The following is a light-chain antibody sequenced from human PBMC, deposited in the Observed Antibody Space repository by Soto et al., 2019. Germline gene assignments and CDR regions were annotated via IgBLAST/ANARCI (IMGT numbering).Light chain of an antibody. CDR1: QSVSSSS. Sequence: EIVLTQSPGTLSLSPGERVTLSCRASQSVSSSSLAWYQQKPGQAPRLLIYGSSRRATGIPDTFRGSGSGTDFTLTINRLEPEDFAVYYCQQYGSSPQTFGQGTKLEI. CDR3: QQYGSSPQT. V-gene: IGKV3-20*01. J-gene: IGKJ2*01. CDR2: GSS.